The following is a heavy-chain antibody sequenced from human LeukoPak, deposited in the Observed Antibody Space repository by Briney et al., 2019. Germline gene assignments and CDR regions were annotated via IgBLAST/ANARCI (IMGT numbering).Heavy chain of an antibody. Sequence: ASVTVSCKASGGTFSSYAISWVRQAPGQGLEWMGIINPSGGSTSYAQKFQGRVTMTRDTSTSTVYMELSSLRSEDTAVYYCARLVLVGATGYFDYWGQGTLVTVSS. CDR3: ARLVLVGATGYFDY. CDR1: GGTFSSYA. J-gene: IGHJ4*02. V-gene: IGHV1-46*01. CDR2: INPSGGST. D-gene: IGHD1-26*01.